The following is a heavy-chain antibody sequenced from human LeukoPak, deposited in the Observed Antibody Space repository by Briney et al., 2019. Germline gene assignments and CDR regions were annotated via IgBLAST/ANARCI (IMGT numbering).Heavy chain of an antibody. Sequence: SETLSLTCSVSGGSVSSGGYYWSWIRQSAAKGLECIGHRDSSGTTYYNPSLKSRVTTSVDTSKNQFSLKLTSVTAADTAVYYCARHGYGDYAWFDPWGQGTLVTVSS. CDR1: GGSVSSGGYY. CDR2: RDSSGTT. J-gene: IGHJ5*02. CDR3: ARHGYGDYAWFDP. V-gene: IGHV4-61*10. D-gene: IGHD4-17*01.